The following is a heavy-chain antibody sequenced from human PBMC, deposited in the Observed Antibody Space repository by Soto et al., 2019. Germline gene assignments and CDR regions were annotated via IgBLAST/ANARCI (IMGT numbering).Heavy chain of an antibody. V-gene: IGHV1-18*01. CDR1: GYTFSSYA. Sequence: GASVKVSCKASGYTFSSYAISWVRQAPGQGLEWMGWISPYNGNTDYAQKLQGRVTMTTNTSTTTAYMKQRSLRSDDTAVYFCARGTTVTTSPTYYYMDVWGKGTTVTV. D-gene: IGHD4-4*01. J-gene: IGHJ6*03. CDR2: ISPYNGNT. CDR3: ARGTTVTTSPTYYYMDV.